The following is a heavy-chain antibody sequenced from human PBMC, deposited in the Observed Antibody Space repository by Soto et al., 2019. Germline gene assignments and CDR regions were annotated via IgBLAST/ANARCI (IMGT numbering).Heavy chain of an antibody. Sequence: QVQLQESGPGLVKPSETLSLTCTVSGGSISSYYWSWIRQPPGKGLEWIGYIYYSGSTNYNPSLKSRVTISVHTSKNQFSLKLSSVTAADTAVYYCARDREGYYGSGSYLWFDPWGQGTLVTVSS. CDR1: GGSISSYY. CDR2: IYYSGST. D-gene: IGHD3-10*01. J-gene: IGHJ5*02. V-gene: IGHV4-59*01. CDR3: ARDREGYYGSGSYLWFDP.